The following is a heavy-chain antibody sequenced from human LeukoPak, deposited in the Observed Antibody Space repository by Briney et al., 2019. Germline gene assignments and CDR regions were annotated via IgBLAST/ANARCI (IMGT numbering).Heavy chain of an antibody. D-gene: IGHD6-6*01. CDR2: INHSGST. Sequence: SETLSLTCAISGGSFSDYYWSWIRQPPGQGLEWIGEINHSGSTNYTPSLKTRVTISVDTSKNQFSLKVSSVTAADTAVYYCARLYEYSRNYYYYYYMDVWGKGTTVTVSS. CDR1: GGSFSDYY. V-gene: IGHV4-34*01. CDR3: ARLYEYSRNYYYYYYMDV. J-gene: IGHJ6*03.